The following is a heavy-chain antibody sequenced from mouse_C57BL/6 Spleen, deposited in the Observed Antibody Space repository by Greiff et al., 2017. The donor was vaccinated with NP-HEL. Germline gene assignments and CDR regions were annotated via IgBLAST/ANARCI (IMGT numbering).Heavy chain of an antibody. J-gene: IGHJ1*03. D-gene: IGHD2-2*01. CDR3: ARKGYEGNDGGYFDV. V-gene: IGHV14-2*01. CDR2: IDPEAGET. Sequence: EVQLQQSGAELVKPGASVKLSCTASGFNIKDYYMHWVKQRTEQGLEWIGRIDPEAGETKYAPKFQGKATITADTSSNTAYLQLSSLTSEDTAVYYCARKGYEGNDGGYFDVWGTGTTVTVSS. CDR1: GFNIKDYY.